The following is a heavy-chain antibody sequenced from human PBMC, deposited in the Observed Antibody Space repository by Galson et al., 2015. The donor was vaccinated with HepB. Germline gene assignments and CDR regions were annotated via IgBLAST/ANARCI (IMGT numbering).Heavy chain of an antibody. Sequence: SVKVSCKASGYTFTSYYMHWVRQAPGQGLEWMGWISAYNGNTNYAQKLQGRVTMTTDTSTSTAYMELRSLRSDDTAVYYCARHDSSGYYGNKDYWGQGTLVTVSS. CDR3: ARHDSSGYYGNKDY. CDR2: ISAYNGNT. J-gene: IGHJ4*02. D-gene: IGHD3-22*01. CDR1: GYTFTSYY. V-gene: IGHV1-18*04.